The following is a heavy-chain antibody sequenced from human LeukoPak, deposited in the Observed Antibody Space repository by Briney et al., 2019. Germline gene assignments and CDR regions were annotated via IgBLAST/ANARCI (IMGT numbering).Heavy chain of an antibody. CDR2: IKQDGSEK. V-gene: IGHV3-7*01. J-gene: IGHJ6*03. CDR3: ARGIAAAGADYYYYYYMDV. Sequence: GGSLRLSCAASGFTFSNYWMSWVRQAPGKGLEWVANIKQDGSEKYYVDSVKGRFTISRDNAKNSLYLQMNSLRAEDTAVYYCARGIAAAGADYYYYYYMDVWGKGTTVTVSS. CDR1: GFTFSNYW. D-gene: IGHD6-13*01.